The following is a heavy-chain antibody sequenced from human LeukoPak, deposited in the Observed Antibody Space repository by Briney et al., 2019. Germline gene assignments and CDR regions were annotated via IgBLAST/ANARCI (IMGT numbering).Heavy chain of an antibody. D-gene: IGHD5-18*01. J-gene: IGHJ4*02. CDR2: IYTSGST. V-gene: IGHV4-61*02. CDR3: ARDYGYSYGYSFDY. Sequence: SETLSLTCTVSGDSMNRGSYFWSWIRQPAGKGLEWIGRIYTSGSTNYNPSLKSRVTMSVDTSKNQFSLKLSSVTAADTAVYYCARDYGYSYGYSFDYWGQGTLVTVSS. CDR1: GDSMNRGSYF.